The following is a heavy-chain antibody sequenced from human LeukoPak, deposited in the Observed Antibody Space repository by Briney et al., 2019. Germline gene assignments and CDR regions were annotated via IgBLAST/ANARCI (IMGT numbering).Heavy chain of an antibody. V-gene: IGHV4-34*01. Sequence: SETLSLTCAVYGGSFSGYYWSWIRQPPGKGLEWIGEINHSGSTNYNPSLKSRVTISVDTSKNQFSLKLSSVTAADTAVYYCASYSGYDLGDYWGQGTLVTVSS. CDR1: GGSFSGYY. CDR3: ASYSGYDLGDY. D-gene: IGHD5-12*01. J-gene: IGHJ4*02. CDR2: INHSGST.